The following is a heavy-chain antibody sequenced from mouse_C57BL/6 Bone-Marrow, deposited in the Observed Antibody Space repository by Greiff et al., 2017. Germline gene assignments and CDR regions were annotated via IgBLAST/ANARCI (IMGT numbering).Heavy chain of an antibody. V-gene: IGHV1-69*01. CDR1: GYTFTSYW. CDR2: IDPSDSYT. Sequence: QVQLQQPGAELVMPGASVKLSCKASGYTFTSYWMHWVKQRPGQGLEWIGEIDPSDSYTNYNQKFKGKSTLTVDKSSSTAYMQLSSLTSEDSAVYYCARRYYYGSSLYAMDYWGQGTSVTVSS. D-gene: IGHD1-1*01. CDR3: ARRYYYGSSLYAMDY. J-gene: IGHJ4*01.